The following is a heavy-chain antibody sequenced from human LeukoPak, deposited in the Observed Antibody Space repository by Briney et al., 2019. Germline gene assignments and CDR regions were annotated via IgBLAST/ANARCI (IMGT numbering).Heavy chain of an antibody. CDR2: IYYSGST. CDR3: ASIQPDTDFDY. D-gene: IGHD5-18*01. J-gene: IGHJ4*02. CDR1: GGSFSGYY. V-gene: IGHV4-34*01. Sequence: SETLSLTCAVYGGSFSGYYWSWIRQPPGKGLEWIGSIYYSGSTYYNPSLKSRVTISVDTSKNQFSLKLSSVTAADTAVYYCASIQPDTDFDYWGQGTLVTVSS.